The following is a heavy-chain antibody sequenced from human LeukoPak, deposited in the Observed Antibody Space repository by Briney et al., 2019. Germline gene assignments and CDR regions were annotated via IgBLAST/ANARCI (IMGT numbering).Heavy chain of an antibody. D-gene: IGHD3-22*01. J-gene: IGHJ4*02. CDR3: ATAQNYYDSSGYYY. CDR2: ISAYNGNT. CDR1: GYTFTSYD. Sequence: ASVKVSCTASGYTFTSYDINWVRQAPGQGLEWMGWISAYNGNTNYAQKLQGRVTMTTDTSTSTAYMELRSLRSDDTAVYYCATAQNYYDSSGYYYWGQGTLVTVSS. V-gene: IGHV1-18*01.